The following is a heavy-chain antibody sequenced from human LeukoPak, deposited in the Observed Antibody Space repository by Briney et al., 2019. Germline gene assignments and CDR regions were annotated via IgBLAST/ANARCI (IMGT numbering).Heavy chain of an antibody. D-gene: IGHD6-19*01. CDR3: AREFPGCLDGWCYYYYYMDV. V-gene: IGHV1-2*02. Sequence: GASVKVSCKASGYTFIGNYMHWVRQAPGQGLEWMGWINPNSGGTNYAQKFQGRVTMTRDTSISTAYMELNRLRSDDTAVYYCAREFPGCLDGWCYYYYYMDVWGKGTTVTVSS. CDR1: GYTFIGNY. CDR2: INPNSGGT. J-gene: IGHJ6*03.